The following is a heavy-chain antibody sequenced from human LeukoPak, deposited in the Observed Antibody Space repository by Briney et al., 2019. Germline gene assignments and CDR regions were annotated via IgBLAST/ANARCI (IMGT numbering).Heavy chain of an antibody. Sequence: SVKVSCKASGGTFSSYAISWVRQAPGQGLEWMGRIIPIFGTANYAQKFQGRVTITTDESTSTAYMELSSLRSEDAAVYYCARDGVTYYDFWSGYSMFDYWGQGTLVTVSS. CDR1: GGTFSSYA. V-gene: IGHV1-69*05. D-gene: IGHD3-3*01. CDR3: ARDGVTYYDFWSGYSMFDY. J-gene: IGHJ4*02. CDR2: IIPIFGTA.